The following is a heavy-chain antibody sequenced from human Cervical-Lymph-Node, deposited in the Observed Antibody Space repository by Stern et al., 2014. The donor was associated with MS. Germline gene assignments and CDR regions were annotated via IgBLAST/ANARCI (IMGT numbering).Heavy chain of an antibody. CDR3: ARDLSYSGSYVTPDY. CDR1: GYTFTSYG. CDR2: ISAYNGNT. Sequence: QVQLLQPGAEVKKPGASVKVSCKASGYTFTSYGISWVRQAPGQGLEWMGWISAYNGNTNYAQKLQGRVTMTTDTSTSTAYMELRSLRSDDTAVYYCARDLSYSGSYVTPDYWGQGTLVTVSS. V-gene: IGHV1-18*01. D-gene: IGHD1-26*01. J-gene: IGHJ4*02.